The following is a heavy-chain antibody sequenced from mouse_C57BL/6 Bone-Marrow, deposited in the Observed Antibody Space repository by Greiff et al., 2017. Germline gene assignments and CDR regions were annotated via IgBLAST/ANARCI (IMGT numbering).Heavy chain of an antibody. CDR3: ARGIPYYYGSSRYAMDY. V-gene: IGHV1-69*01. CDR1: GYTFTSYW. D-gene: IGHD1-1*01. CDR2: IDPSDSYT. Sequence: QVQLQQPGAELVMPGASVKLSCTASGYTFTSYWMHWVKQRPGQGLEWIGEIDPSDSYTNYNQKFKGKSTLTVDKSSSTAYMQLSSLTSEDSAVYYWARGIPYYYGSSRYAMDYWGQGTSVTVSS. J-gene: IGHJ4*01.